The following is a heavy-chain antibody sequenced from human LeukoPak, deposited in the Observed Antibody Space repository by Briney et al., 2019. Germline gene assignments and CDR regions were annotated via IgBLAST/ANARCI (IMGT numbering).Heavy chain of an antibody. D-gene: IGHD3-10*01. J-gene: IGHJ6*02. CDR3: AGIYGSGSYYRLPGGGYGMDV. CDR1: GGSISSSSYY. CDR2: VYYSGST. Sequence: SETLSLTCTVSGGSISSSSYYWGWIRQPPGKGLEWIGSVYYSGSTYYNPSLKSRVTISVDTSKNQFSLKLRSVTAADPAVYYCAGIYGSGSYYRLPGGGYGMDVWGQGTTVTVSS. V-gene: IGHV4-39*01.